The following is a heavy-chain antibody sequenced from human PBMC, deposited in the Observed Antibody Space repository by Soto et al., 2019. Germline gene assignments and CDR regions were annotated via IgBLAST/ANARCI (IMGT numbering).Heavy chain of an antibody. CDR3: AKDRHHIRFGELPDGLFDY. D-gene: IGHD3-10*01. CDR1: GFTFSSYA. Sequence: SGGSLRLSCAASGFTFSSYAMSWVRQAPGKGLEWVSAISGSGGSTYYADSVKGRFTISRDNSKNTLYLQMNSLRAEDTAVYYCAKDRHHIRFGELPDGLFDYWGQGTLVTVSS. CDR2: ISGSGGST. J-gene: IGHJ4*02. V-gene: IGHV3-23*01.